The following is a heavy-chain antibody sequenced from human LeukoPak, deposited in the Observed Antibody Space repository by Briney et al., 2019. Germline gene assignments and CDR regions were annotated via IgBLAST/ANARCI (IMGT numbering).Heavy chain of an antibody. D-gene: IGHD4-17*01. V-gene: IGHV3-21*01. CDR3: ARDLRTVTTNSV. CDR1: GFTFSSYS. CDR2: ISSSSSYI. J-gene: IGHJ4*02. Sequence: GGSLRLSCAASGFTFSSYSMNWVRQAPGKGLEWVSSISSSSSYIYYADSVKGRFTISRDNAKNSLYLQMNSLRAEDTAVYYCARDLRTVTTNSVWGQGTLVTVSS.